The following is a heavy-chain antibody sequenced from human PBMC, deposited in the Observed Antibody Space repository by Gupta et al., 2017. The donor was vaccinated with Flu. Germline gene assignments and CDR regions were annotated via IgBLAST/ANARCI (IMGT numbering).Heavy chain of an antibody. CDR3: ARDVSGSIVGATGPFDY. CDR1: GYTFTGYY. Sequence: QVQLVQSGAEVKKPGASVKVSCKASGYTFTGYYMHWVRQAPGQGLEWMGWINPNSGGTNYAQKFQGRVTMTRDTSISTAYMELSRLRSDDTAVYYCARDVSGSIVGATGPFDYWGQGTLVTVSS. J-gene: IGHJ4*02. V-gene: IGHV1-2*02. D-gene: IGHD1-26*01. CDR2: INPNSGGT.